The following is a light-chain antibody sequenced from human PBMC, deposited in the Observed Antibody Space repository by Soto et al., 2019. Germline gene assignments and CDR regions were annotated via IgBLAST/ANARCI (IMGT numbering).Light chain of an antibody. CDR1: QSISSW. CDR2: DAS. V-gene: IGKV1-5*01. J-gene: IGKJ3*01. CDR3: QQRSNWLFP. Sequence: DIQMTQSPSTLSSSKGDRVTITCRASQSISSWLAWYQQKPGKAPKLLIYDASSLESGVPSRFSSSGSGTEFTLTISSLEPEDFAVYYCQQRSNWLFPFGPGTKVDIK.